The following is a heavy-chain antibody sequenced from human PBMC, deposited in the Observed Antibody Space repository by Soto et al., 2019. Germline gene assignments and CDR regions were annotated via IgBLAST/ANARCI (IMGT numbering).Heavy chain of an antibody. CDR2: IDPSDSYT. Sequence: PGESLKISGKGSGYSFTSYWISWVRQMPGKGLEWMGRIDPSDSYTNYSPSFQGHVTISADKSISTAYLQWSSLKASDTAMYYCASPNYYYYGMDVWGQGTTVTVS. V-gene: IGHV5-10-1*01. CDR1: GYSFTSYW. CDR3: ASPNYYYYGMDV. J-gene: IGHJ6*02.